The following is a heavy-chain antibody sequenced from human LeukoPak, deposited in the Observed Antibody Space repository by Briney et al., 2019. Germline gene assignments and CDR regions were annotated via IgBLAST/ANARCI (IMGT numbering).Heavy chain of an antibody. Sequence: GGSLRLSCAASGFTFSSYGMHWVRQAPGKGLEWVAVIWYDGSNKYYADSVKGRFTISRDNSKNSLYLQMNSLRAEDTAVYYCARDLRRYGSYSDYWGQGTLVTVSS. J-gene: IGHJ4*02. CDR2: IWYDGSNK. CDR1: GFTFSSYG. V-gene: IGHV3-33*01. D-gene: IGHD3-9*01. CDR3: ARDLRRYGSYSDY.